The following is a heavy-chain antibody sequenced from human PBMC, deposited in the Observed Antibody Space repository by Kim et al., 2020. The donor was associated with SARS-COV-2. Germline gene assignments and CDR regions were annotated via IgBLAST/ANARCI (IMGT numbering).Heavy chain of an antibody. CDR3: AREGGGGSYPWLDP. Sequence: ASVKVSCKDSGYTFTGYYLHWVRQAPGQGLEWMGRVNPNSGGTNYGQKFLGRVTMTGDTSSSTAYMELTSLRSDDTAVYYCAREGGGGSYPWLDPWGQGTLVTVSS. CDR1: GYTFTGYY. CDR2: VNPNSGGT. D-gene: IGHD1-26*01. V-gene: IGHV1-2*06. J-gene: IGHJ5*02.